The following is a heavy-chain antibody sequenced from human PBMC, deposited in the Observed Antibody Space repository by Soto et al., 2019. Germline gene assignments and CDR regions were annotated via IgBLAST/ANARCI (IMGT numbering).Heavy chain of an antibody. V-gene: IGHV1-18*01. Sequence: QDQLVQSGVEVKKPGASVQVSCKASGYSFTNYGITWVRQAPGQGFEWMGWISAYNGNTNDAQKFQGRVTMTTDASTSTAYLELRSLRSDDTAVYYCARDRGVAPPVAGNTHYYYYMDVWGKGTTVTVSS. CDR1: GYSFTNYG. D-gene: IGHD6-13*01. CDR3: ARDRGVAPPVAGNTHYYYYMDV. J-gene: IGHJ6*03. CDR2: ISAYNGNT.